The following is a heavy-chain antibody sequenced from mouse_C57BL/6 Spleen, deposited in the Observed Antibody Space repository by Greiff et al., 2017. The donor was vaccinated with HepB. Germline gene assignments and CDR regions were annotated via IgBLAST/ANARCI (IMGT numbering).Heavy chain of an antibody. J-gene: IGHJ2*01. CDR3: ARIKKIVATYFGY. CDR2: TNPTNGRT. Sequence: QVQLKQSGAELVKAGASVKMSCKASGYTFTSYWMHWVKQRLGQGLEWFAETNPTNGRTYYNEKFKSKATLTVDKSSSTAYMLLSGPTFEDSAVYYCARIKKIVATYFGYWGQGTTLTDSS. D-gene: IGHD1-1*01. V-gene: IGHV1S81*02. CDR1: GYTFTSYW.